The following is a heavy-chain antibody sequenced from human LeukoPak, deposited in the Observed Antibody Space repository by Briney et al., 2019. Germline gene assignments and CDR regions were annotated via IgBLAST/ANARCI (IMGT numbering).Heavy chain of an antibody. V-gene: IGHV3-43D*03. CDR1: GFTFDDYG. D-gene: IGHD1-1*01. CDR2: ISWDGDST. J-gene: IGHJ6*03. CDR3: AKDGQLEPNYYYHYYMDV. Sequence: GGSLRLSCAASGFTFDDYGMHWVRQAPGKGLEWVSLISWDGDSTYYADSVKGRFTISRDNSKNSLYLQMNSLRAEDTALYYCAKDGQLEPNYYYHYYMDVWGKGTTVTVSS.